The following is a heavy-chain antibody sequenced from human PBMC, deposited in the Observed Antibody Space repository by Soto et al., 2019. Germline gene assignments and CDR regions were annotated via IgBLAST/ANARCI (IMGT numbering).Heavy chain of an antibody. CDR3: ITDSYSTIIIVRFDY. CDR2: IKSKTDGGTT. D-gene: IGHD3-22*01. CDR1: GFTFTNAW. V-gene: IGHV3-15*07. J-gene: IGHJ4*01. Sequence: GGSLRLSCAASGFTFTNAWINWVRQAPGKGLEWIGRIKSKTDGGTTDYAEPVKGRFAISRDDSNNMVYLQMNSLKIEDTAVYYCITDSYSTIIIVRFDYWGHGALVTVSS.